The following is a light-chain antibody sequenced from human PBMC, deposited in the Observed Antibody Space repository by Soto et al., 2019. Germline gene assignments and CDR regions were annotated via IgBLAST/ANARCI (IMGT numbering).Light chain of an antibody. J-gene: IGKJ4*01. Sequence: DIQMTQSPSSLSVSVGDTATITCRASQRISTFLNWYQQKPGKAPNLLIYAASSLQSGVPSRFSGSGSGTDFTLTISSLQPEDFATYYCQQSYSTPPLTFGGGTKVDIK. V-gene: IGKV1-39*01. CDR1: QRISTF. CDR2: AAS. CDR3: QQSYSTPPLT.